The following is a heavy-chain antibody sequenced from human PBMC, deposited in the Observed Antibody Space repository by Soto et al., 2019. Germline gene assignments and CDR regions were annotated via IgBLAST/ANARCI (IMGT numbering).Heavy chain of an antibody. V-gene: IGHV3-64*01. CDR3: ARVATMVCVADRCYYRYYNAF. Sequence: GGSLRLSCAASGFTFSSYAMHWVRQAPGKGLEYVSAISSNGGSTYYANSVKGRFTISRDNSKNTLYLQMGSLRAEDMAVYYCARVATMVCVADRCYYRYYNAFCGKRSTVLVSS. CDR1: GFTFSSYA. D-gene: IGHD3-10*01. CDR2: ISSNGGST. J-gene: IGHJ6*03.